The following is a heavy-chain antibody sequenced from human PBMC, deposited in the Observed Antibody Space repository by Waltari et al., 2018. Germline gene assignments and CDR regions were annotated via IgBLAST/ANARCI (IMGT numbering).Heavy chain of an antibody. V-gene: IGHV1-24*01. CDR1: GYTLTELS. CDR2: FDPEDGET. J-gene: IGHJ6*03. Sequence: QVQLVQSGAEVKKPGASVKVSCKVSGYTLTELSMHWVRQAPGKGLEWRGGFDPEDGETIYAQKCQGRVTMTEDTSTDTAYIELSGLKSEDTAVYYCATMGGGLDYSPYIDVWGEGTTVTVSS. D-gene: IGHD3-10*01. CDR3: ATMGGGLDYSPYIDV.